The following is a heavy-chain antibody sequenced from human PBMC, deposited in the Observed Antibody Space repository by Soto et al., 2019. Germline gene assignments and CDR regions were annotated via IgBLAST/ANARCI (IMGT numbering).Heavy chain of an antibody. CDR1: GGTFSSYA. Sequence: SVKVSCKASGGTFSSYAISWVRQAPGQGLEWMGGIIPIFGTANYAQKFQGRVTITADESTSTAYMELSSLRSEDTAVYYCARQLRYFDWLLPGYYYYYGMDVWGQGTTVTVSS. D-gene: IGHD3-9*01. CDR2: IIPIFGTA. V-gene: IGHV1-69*13. CDR3: ARQLRYFDWLLPGYYYYYGMDV. J-gene: IGHJ6*02.